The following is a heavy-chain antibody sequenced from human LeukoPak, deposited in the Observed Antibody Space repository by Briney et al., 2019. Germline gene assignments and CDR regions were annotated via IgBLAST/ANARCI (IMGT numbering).Heavy chain of an antibody. CDR2: IYYSGST. D-gene: IGHD4-17*01. J-gene: IGHJ5*02. V-gene: IGHV4-39*01. Sequence: SETLSLTCTVSGGSISSSSYYWGWIRQPPGKGLEWIGSIYYSGSTYYNPSLKSRVTISVDTSKNQFSLKLSSVTAAETAVYYCARVDYGDYLNWFDPWGQGTLVTVSS. CDR3: ARVDYGDYLNWFDP. CDR1: GGSISSSSYY.